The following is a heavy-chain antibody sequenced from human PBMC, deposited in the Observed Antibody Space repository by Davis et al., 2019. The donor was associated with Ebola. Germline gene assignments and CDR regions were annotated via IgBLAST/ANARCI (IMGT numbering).Heavy chain of an antibody. D-gene: IGHD6-13*01. J-gene: IGHJ6*02. CDR1: GFTFSSYS. CDR3: ARVTSSSWYPYYYYGMDV. CDR2: ISSSSSYI. Sequence: GGSLRLSCAASGFTFSSYSMNWVRQAPGKGLEWVSSISSSSSYIYYADSVKGRFTISRDNAKNSLYLQMNSLRDEDTAVYYCARVTSSSWYPYYYYGMDVWGQGTTVTVSS. V-gene: IGHV3-21*01.